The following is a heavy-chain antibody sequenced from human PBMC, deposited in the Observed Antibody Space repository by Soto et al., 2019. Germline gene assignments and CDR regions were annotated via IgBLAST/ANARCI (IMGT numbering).Heavy chain of an antibody. CDR1: GYTFTSYA. Sequence: QVQLVQSGAEVKKPGASVKVSCKASGYTFTSYAMRWVRQAPGQRLEWMGWINAGNGNTKYSQKFQGRVTITRDTSASTAYMELSSLRSEDTAVYYCARVSSGWFGYFDLWGRGTLVTVSS. J-gene: IGHJ2*01. V-gene: IGHV1-3*01. CDR2: INAGNGNT. D-gene: IGHD6-19*01. CDR3: ARVSSGWFGYFDL.